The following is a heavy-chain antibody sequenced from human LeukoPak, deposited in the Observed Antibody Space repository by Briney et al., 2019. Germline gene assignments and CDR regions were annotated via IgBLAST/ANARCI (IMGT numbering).Heavy chain of an antibody. J-gene: IGHJ4*02. D-gene: IGHD2-15*01. V-gene: IGHV1-69*05. Sequence: SVKVSCKASGGTFSSYAISWVRQAPGQGLEWMGRIIPIFGTANYAQKFQGRVTITTDESTSTAYMELSSLRSEDTAVYYCASGRSGGSPHFDYWGQGTLVTVS. CDR3: ASGRSGGSPHFDY. CDR1: GGTFSSYA. CDR2: IIPIFGTA.